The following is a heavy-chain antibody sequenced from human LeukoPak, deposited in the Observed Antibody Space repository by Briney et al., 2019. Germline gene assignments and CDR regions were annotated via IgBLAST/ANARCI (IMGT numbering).Heavy chain of an antibody. V-gene: IGHV3-23*01. CDR1: GFTFSSYA. J-gene: IGHJ6*03. D-gene: IGHD6-6*01. CDR2: ISGSGGST. Sequence: GGSLRLSCAASGFTFSSYAMNWVRQAPGKGLEWVSAISGSGGSTYYADSVKGRFTISRDNSKNTLYLQMNSLRAEDTAVYYCAKDRLVTGSIAARPGSRVYYYYYMDVWGKGTTVTVSS. CDR3: AKDRLVTGSIAARPGSRVYYYYYMDV.